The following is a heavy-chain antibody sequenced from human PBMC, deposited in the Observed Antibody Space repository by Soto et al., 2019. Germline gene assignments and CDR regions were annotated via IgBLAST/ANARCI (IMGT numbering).Heavy chain of an antibody. CDR2: ISAYNGNT. V-gene: IGHV1-18*01. Sequence: QVQLVQSGAEVKKPGASVKVSCKASGYTFTSYGISWVRQAPGQGLEWMGWISAYNGNTNYAQKLQGRVTMTTDTSASTAYRELRSRRSEDTAVYYCASYHLNYYYYGMDGWGQGTTVTVSS. CDR1: GYTFTSYG. CDR3: ASYHLNYYYYGMDG. J-gene: IGHJ6*02.